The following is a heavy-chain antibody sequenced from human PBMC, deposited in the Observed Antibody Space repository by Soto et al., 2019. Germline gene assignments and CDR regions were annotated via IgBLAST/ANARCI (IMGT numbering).Heavy chain of an antibody. D-gene: IGHD2-2*01. V-gene: IGHV3-72*01. J-gene: IGHJ4*02. CDR2: SRSKANSYTT. CDR3: AKLSRGYCSSATCYDADC. Sequence: GSLRLSCAASGFTFSDHYMDWIRQAPGKGLEWVGRSRSKANSYTTEYAASVKGRFTISRDDSKNSLYLQMDSLKTEDTAVYFCAKLSRGYCSSATCYDADCWGRGTLVTVSS. CDR1: GFTFSDHY.